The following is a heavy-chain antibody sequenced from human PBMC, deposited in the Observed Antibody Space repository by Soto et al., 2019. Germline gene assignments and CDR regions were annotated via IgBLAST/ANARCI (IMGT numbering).Heavy chain of an antibody. Sequence: SDTLSLTRAVSGGSISSSNWWSWVRQPPGKGLEWIGEIYHSGSTNYNPSLKSRVTISVDKSKNQFSLKLSSVTAADTAVYYCARVSGSYYYGMDVWGQGTTVTVSS. CDR1: GGSISSSNW. J-gene: IGHJ6*02. V-gene: IGHV4-4*02. CDR3: ARVSGSYYYGMDV. D-gene: IGHD1-26*01. CDR2: IYHSGST.